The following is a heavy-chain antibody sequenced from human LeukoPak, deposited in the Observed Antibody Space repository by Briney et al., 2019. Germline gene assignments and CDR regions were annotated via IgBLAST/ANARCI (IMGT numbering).Heavy chain of an antibody. CDR2: ISAYNGNT. CDR3: ARHIVGAPSAFDI. J-gene: IGHJ3*02. Sequence: ASVKVSCKASGYTFTSYGISWERHAPGQGLEWMGWISAYNGNTNYAQKLQGRVTMTTDTSTSTAYMELRSLRSDDTAVYYCARHIVGAPSAFDIWGQGTMVTVSS. D-gene: IGHD1-26*01. CDR1: GYTFTSYG. V-gene: IGHV1-18*01.